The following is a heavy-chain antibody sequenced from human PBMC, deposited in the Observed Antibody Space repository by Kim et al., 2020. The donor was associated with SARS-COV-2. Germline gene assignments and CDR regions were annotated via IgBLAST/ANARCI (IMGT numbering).Heavy chain of an antibody. CDR2: ISWNSGSI. CDR3: AKDICPNYYGMDV. CDR1: GFTFDDYA. Sequence: GGSLRLSCAASGFTFDDYAMHWVRQAPGKGLEWVSGISWNSGSIGYADSVKGRFTISRDNAKNSLYLQMNSLRAEDTALYYCAKDICPNYYGMDVWGQGTTVTVSS. J-gene: IGHJ6*02. V-gene: IGHV3-9*01.